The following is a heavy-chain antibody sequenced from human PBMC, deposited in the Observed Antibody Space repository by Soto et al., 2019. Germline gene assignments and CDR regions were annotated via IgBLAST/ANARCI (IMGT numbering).Heavy chain of an antibody. Sequence: QVQLVQSGAEVKKPGSSVKVSCKASGGTFSSYAISWVRQAPGQGLEWMGGIIPIFGTSNYAQKFQGRVTITADKSTSTAYMERSSLRSEDTSVYYCARVQPAWNYGILTGYWVQAYYYGMDVWGQGTTVTVSS. CDR2: IIPIFGTS. CDR3: ARVQPAWNYGILTGYWVQAYYYGMDV. V-gene: IGHV1-69*06. J-gene: IGHJ6*02. CDR1: GGTFSSYA. D-gene: IGHD3-9*01.